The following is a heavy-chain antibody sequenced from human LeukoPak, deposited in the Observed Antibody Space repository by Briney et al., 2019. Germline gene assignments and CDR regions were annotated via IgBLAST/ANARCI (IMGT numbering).Heavy chain of an antibody. V-gene: IGHV3-23*01. J-gene: IGHJ6*03. D-gene: IGHD6-6*01. CDR3: AKENVKAARPQDYYYYYMDV. CDR1: GFTFSSYA. Sequence: GGSLRLSCAASGFTFSSYAMSWVRQAPGKGLEWVSAISGSGGSTYYADSVKGRFTISRDNSKNTLYLQMNSLRAEDTAVYYCAKENVKAARPQDYYYYYMDVWGKGTTVTVSS. CDR2: ISGSGGST.